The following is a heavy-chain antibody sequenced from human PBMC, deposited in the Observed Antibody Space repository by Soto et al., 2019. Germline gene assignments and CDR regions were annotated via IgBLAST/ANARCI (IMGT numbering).Heavy chain of an antibody. CDR1: GYTFTSYY. CDR2: INPSGGST. V-gene: IGHV1-46*01. Sequence: ASVKVSCKASGYTFTSYYMHWVRQAPGQGLEWMGIINPSGGSTSYAQKFQGRVTMTRDTSTSTVYMELSSLRSEDTAVYYCATRLEPYVFWSGYYTDYYYGMDVWGQGTTVTVSS. D-gene: IGHD3-3*01. CDR3: ATRLEPYVFWSGYYTDYYYGMDV. J-gene: IGHJ6*01.